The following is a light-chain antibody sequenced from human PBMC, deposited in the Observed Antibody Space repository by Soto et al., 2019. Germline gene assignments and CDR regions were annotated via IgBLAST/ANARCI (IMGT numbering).Light chain of an antibody. CDR3: SSYTSSTTLV. Sequence: QYALTQPASVSGSPGQSITISCTGTSSDVGGYKYVSWYQQHPGRAPKLMIYEVSNRPSAVSNRFSGSKSGNTASLTISGLQAEDEADYYCSSYTSSTTLVFGAGTKLTVL. CDR1: SSDVGGYKY. V-gene: IGLV2-14*01. CDR2: EVS. J-gene: IGLJ1*01.